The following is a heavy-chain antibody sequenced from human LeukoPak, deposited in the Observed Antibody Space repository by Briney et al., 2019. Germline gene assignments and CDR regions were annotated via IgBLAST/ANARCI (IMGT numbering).Heavy chain of an antibody. Sequence: GGSLRLSCDASGFSFSDYAMHWVRQAPGKGLEYVSAISTNGGHTYYADSVQGRFTISRDDSKNTLYLQMSSLRAEDTALYYCARGQSLELRRHHSGMDVWGQGTPVTVSS. V-gene: IGHV3-64D*09. J-gene: IGHJ6*02. CDR3: ARGQSLELRRHHSGMDV. CDR2: ISTNGGHT. CDR1: GFSFSDYA. D-gene: IGHD1-7*01.